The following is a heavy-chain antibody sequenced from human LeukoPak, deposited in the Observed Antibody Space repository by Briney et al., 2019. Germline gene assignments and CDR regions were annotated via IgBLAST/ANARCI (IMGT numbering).Heavy chain of an antibody. CDR1: GGTFSSYA. Sequence: GASVKVSCKASGGTFSSYAISWVRQAPGQGLEWMGGITPIFGTANYAQKFQGRVTITTDESTSTAYMELSSLRSEDTAVYYCARASYGYSSFDYWGQGTLVTVSS. J-gene: IGHJ4*02. CDR3: ARASYGYSSFDY. CDR2: ITPIFGTA. V-gene: IGHV1-69*05. D-gene: IGHD5-24*01.